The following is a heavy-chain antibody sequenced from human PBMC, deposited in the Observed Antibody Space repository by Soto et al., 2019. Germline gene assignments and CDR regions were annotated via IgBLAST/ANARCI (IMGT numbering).Heavy chain of an antibody. CDR1: GGSISSSSYY. CDR3: ARLPIVVVPAAYFDY. D-gene: IGHD2-2*01. CDR2: IYYSGST. Sequence: SETLSLTCTVSGGSISSSSYYWGWIRQPPGKGLEWIGSIYYSGSTYYNPSLKSRVTISVDTSKNQFSLKLSSVTAADTAVYSCARLPIVVVPAAYFDYWGQGPLVTVSS. J-gene: IGHJ4*02. V-gene: IGHV4-39*01.